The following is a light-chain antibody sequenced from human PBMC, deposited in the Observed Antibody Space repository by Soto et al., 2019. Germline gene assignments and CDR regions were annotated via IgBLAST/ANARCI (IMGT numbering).Light chain of an antibody. Sequence: DIQMTQSPSTLSASVGDRVTITCRASQSIGDSLAWYQQKPGKAPYLLISDVSSLERGVPSRFSGSGSGTEFTLTIRSMQPDDFAPFYCQQYNGYYRTFGQGTK. CDR1: QSIGDS. CDR2: DVS. V-gene: IGKV1-5*01. J-gene: IGKJ1*01. CDR3: QQYNGYYRT.